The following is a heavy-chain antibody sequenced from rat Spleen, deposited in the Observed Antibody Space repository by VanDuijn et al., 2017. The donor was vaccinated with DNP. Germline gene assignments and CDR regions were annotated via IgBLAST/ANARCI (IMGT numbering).Heavy chain of an antibody. CDR3: ARWPGYNPPYAMDA. CDR2: VNSAGTT. J-gene: IGHJ4*01. CDR1: GDSITSGYR. D-gene: IGHD1-4*01. Sequence: EVQLQESGPGLVKPSQSLSLTCSVTGDSITSGYRWNWLRKFPGNKLEWMGSVNSAGTTNYNPSLKSRISITRDTSKNQLFLQVNSVTTEDTATYYCARWPGYNPPYAMDAWGQGTSVTVSS. V-gene: IGHV3-3*01.